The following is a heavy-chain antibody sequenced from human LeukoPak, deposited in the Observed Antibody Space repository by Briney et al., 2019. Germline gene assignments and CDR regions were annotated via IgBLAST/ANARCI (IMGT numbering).Heavy chain of an antibody. CDR3: ARGLWFEESLGGCWFDP. Sequence: SGTLSLTCAVSGGSISSSNWWSWVRQPPGKGLEWIGEIYHSGSTNYNPSLKSRVTISVDKSKNQFSLKLSSVTAADTAVYYCARGLWFEESLGGCWFDPWGQGTLVTVSS. V-gene: IGHV4-4*02. J-gene: IGHJ5*02. CDR2: IYHSGST. D-gene: IGHD3-10*01. CDR1: GGSISSSNW.